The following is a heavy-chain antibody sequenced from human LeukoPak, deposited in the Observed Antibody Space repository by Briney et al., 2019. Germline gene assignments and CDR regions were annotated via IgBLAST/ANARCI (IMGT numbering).Heavy chain of an antibody. CDR1: VYTFTGYC. D-gene: IGHD3-16*01. V-gene: IGHV1-2*02. CDR3: ATQRGSYLWGTDFDY. Sequence: GAPVKVSCKASVYTFTGYCMHGVRQAPRQGLEWMGWINPNSGDTKYAQKFQGRVTMTRDTSIGTAYMELSRLRSDDTAVYYCATQRGSYLWGTDFDYWGQGTLVTVSS. CDR2: INPNSGDT. J-gene: IGHJ4*02.